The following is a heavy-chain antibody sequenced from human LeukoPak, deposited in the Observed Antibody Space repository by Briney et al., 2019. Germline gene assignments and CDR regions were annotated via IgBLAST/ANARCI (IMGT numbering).Heavy chain of an antibody. V-gene: IGHV4-59*12. D-gene: IGHD1-26*01. CDR1: GGSISSYY. Sequence: SETLSLTCSVSGGSISSYYCSWIRQPPGKGLEWIGYIYYSGSTNYSPSLESRVTMSLDTSKNRFSLSLSSVTAADTAGYYCARDRLGATGHWRIDVWGRGTLVTVSS. CDR3: ARDRLGATGHWRIDV. CDR2: IYYSGST. J-gene: IGHJ2*01.